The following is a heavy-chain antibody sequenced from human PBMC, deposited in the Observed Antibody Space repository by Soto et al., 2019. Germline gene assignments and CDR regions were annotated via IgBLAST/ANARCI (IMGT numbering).Heavy chain of an antibody. CDR1: GYTFTSYD. Sequence: ASVKVSCKASGYTFTSYDINWVRQATGQGLEWMGWMNPNSGNTGYAQKFQGRVTMTRNTSISTAYMELSSLRSEDTAVYYCARGPVLLVGGYEPYYYYYMDVWGKGTTVTVSS. CDR3: ARGPVLLVGGYEPYYYYYMDV. V-gene: IGHV1-8*01. J-gene: IGHJ6*03. D-gene: IGHD5-12*01. CDR2: MNPNSGNT.